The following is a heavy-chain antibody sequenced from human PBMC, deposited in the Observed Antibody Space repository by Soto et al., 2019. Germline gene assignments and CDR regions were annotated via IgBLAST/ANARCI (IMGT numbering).Heavy chain of an antibody. Sequence: QVQLVQSAAEMKTRGSSEKVCCKSSGGTFSSYASSWVRQAPGEGLELMGGIIPIFGTANYAQKFQGRVTITADESTSTAYMELSSLRSEDTAVYYCARGSPGIAVAGLFDYWGQGTLVTVSS. CDR1: GGTFSSYA. D-gene: IGHD6-19*01. V-gene: IGHV1-69*12. CDR2: IIPIFGTA. J-gene: IGHJ4*02. CDR3: ARGSPGIAVAGLFDY.